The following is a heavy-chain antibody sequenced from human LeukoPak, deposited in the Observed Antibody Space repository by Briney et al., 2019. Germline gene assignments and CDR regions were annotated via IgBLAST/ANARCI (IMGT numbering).Heavy chain of an antibody. V-gene: IGHV3-23*01. D-gene: IGHD6-25*01. CDR2: LSGSGRST. J-gene: IGHJ6*03. CDR3: AKMAAATNYYYFYMDV. Sequence: GGSLRPSCAALVFTFSIYAMIWVRQAPGKGLEWVSSLSGSGRSTYYADSLKGRFTISRDNSKNTLYLQMNRLTAEDTAVYYCAKMAAATNYYYFYMDVWGKGASGTVSS. CDR1: VFTFSIYA.